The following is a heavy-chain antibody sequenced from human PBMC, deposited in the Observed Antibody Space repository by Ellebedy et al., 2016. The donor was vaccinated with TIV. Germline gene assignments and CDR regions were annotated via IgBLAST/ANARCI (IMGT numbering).Heavy chain of an antibody. Sequence: GGSLRLSXAASGYTFADHGMQWVRQAPGKGLEWVSSISWNGGRVDYADSVKGRFTVSRDNAKNYLYLQMNSLRREDTALYYCTRAYSSSWSGYFDSWGQGTLVTVSS. J-gene: IGHJ4*02. D-gene: IGHD6-13*01. CDR3: TRAYSSSWSGYFDS. CDR2: ISWNGGRV. CDR1: GYTFADHG. V-gene: IGHV3-9*01.